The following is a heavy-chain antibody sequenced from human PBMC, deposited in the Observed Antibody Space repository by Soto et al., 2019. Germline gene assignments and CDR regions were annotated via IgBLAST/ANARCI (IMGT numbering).Heavy chain of an antibody. CDR3: ARAGYCPNGVCYDYYYGMDV. CDR2: INPNSGAT. V-gene: IGHV1-2*02. D-gene: IGHD2-8*01. CDR1: GYTFTGYY. J-gene: IGHJ6*02. Sequence: QVQLVQSGAEVKKPGASVKVSCKASGYTFTGYYMHWVRQAPGQGLEWMGWINPNSGATNYAQKFQGRVTMTRDTSISTAYMELSRLRSDDTAVYYCARAGYCPNGVCYDYYYGMDVWGQGTTVTVSS.